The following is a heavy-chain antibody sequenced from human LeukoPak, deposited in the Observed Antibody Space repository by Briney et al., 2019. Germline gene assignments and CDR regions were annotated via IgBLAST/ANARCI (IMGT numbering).Heavy chain of an antibody. J-gene: IGHJ4*02. D-gene: IGHD2-2*02. CDR3: ARWHCSSTSCYNGYFDY. V-gene: IGHV4-34*01. CDR1: GGSSSGYY. CDR2: INHSGST. Sequence: SETLSLTCAVYGGSSSGYYWSWIRQPPGKGLEWIGEINHSGSTNYNPSLKSRVTISVDTSKNQFSLKLSSVTAADTAVYYCARWHCSSTSCYNGYFDYWGQGTLVTVSS.